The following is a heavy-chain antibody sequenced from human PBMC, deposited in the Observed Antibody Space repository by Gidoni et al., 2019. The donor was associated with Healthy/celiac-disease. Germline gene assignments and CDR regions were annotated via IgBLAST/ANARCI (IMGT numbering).Heavy chain of an antibody. CDR3: ARGEDIVLMVYVYNWFDP. CDR2: ISSSSSYI. J-gene: IGHJ5*02. Sequence: EVQLVESGGGLVKPGGSLRLSCAASGFTFSSYSMNWVRQAPGKGLEWVSSISSSSSYIYYADSVKGRFTISRDNAKNSLYLQMNSLRAEDTAVYYCARGEDIVLMVYVYNWFDPWGQGTLVTVSS. CDR1: GFTFSSYS. D-gene: IGHD2-8*01. V-gene: IGHV3-21*01.